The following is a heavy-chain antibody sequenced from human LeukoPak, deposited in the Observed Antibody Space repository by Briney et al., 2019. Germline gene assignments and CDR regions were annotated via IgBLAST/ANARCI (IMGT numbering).Heavy chain of an antibody. J-gene: IGHJ4*02. V-gene: IGHV3-74*01. Sequence: GGSLRLSCAASGFTFSSYAMSWVRQAPGKGLVWVSRVNGDGSSTSYADSVKGRFTISRDNAKNTLYLQMNRLRAEDTAVYYCGRGVVGLFGGQGPLVTVSS. CDR2: VNGDGSST. CDR3: GRGVVGLF. CDR1: GFTFSSYA. D-gene: IGHD3-3*01.